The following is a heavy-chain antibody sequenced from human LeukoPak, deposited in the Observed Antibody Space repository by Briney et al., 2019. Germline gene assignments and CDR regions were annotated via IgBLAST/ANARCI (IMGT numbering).Heavy chain of an antibody. CDR1: GGSISSGGYS. CDR3: ARALREGFGELSVADWFDP. CDR2: IYHSGST. Sequence: SQTLSLTCAVSGGSISSGGYSWSWIRQPPGKGLEWIGYIYHSGSTYYNPSLKSRVTISVDRSKNQFSLKLSSVAAADTAVYYCARALREGFGELSVADWFDPRGQGTLVTVSS. V-gene: IGHV4-30-2*01. D-gene: IGHD3-10*01. J-gene: IGHJ5*02.